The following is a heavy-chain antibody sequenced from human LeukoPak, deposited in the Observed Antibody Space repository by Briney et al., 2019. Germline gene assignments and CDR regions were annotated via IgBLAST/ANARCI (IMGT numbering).Heavy chain of an antibody. D-gene: IGHD2-2*01. Sequence: SETLSLTCAVSGGSISSGGYSWSWIRQPPGKGLEWIGYIYHSGSTYYNPSLKSRVTISVDRSKNQFSLKLSSVTAADTAVYYCARTAGYCNSTSCLHFDYWGQGTLVTVSS. CDR1: GGSISSGGYS. CDR2: IYHSGST. V-gene: IGHV4-30-2*01. J-gene: IGHJ4*02. CDR3: ARTAGYCNSTSCLHFDY.